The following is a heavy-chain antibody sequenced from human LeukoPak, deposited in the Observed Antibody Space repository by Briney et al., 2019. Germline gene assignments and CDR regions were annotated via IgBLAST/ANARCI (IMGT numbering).Heavy chain of an antibody. CDR1: GLTVGSND. CDR3: ARGPSLVPATIYYHYMDV. CDR2: IYGDDYT. J-gene: IGHJ6*03. Sequence: PGGSLMLSCADSGLTVGSNDMTWVRQAPGKGLEWVALIYGDDYTFYADSVEGRFTVSRDRSKNTVYLRLNSLRPEDTAVYFCARGPSLVPATIYYHYMDVWGTGTTVTVSS. V-gene: IGHV3-53*01. D-gene: IGHD2-2*01.